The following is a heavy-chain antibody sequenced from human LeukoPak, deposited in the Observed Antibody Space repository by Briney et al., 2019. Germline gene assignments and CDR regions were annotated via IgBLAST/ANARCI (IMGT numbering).Heavy chain of an antibody. CDR1: GGSISSGGYS. Sequence: SETLSLTCAVSGGSISSGGYSWSWIRQPPGKGLEWIGYIYHSGSTYYNPSLKSRVTISVDRSKNQSSLKLSSVTAADTAVYYCARGAVTHHDAFDIWGQGTMVTVSS. D-gene: IGHD4-23*01. J-gene: IGHJ3*02. CDR2: IYHSGST. CDR3: ARGAVTHHDAFDI. V-gene: IGHV4-30-2*01.